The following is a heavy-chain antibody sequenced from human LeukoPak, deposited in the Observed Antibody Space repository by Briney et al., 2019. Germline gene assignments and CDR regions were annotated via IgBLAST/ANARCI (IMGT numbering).Heavy chain of an antibody. D-gene: IGHD3-22*01. Sequence: ASVKVSCKASGYTFTSYGISWVRQAPGQGLEWMGWISAYNGNTNYAQKLQGRVTMTTDTSTSTAYMELRSLRSDDTAVYYCARNDKTYYYDSSGYSSFDYWGQGTLVTVSS. CDR3: ARNDKTYYYDSSGYSSFDY. J-gene: IGHJ4*02. CDR2: ISAYNGNT. CDR1: GYTFTSYG. V-gene: IGHV1-18*01.